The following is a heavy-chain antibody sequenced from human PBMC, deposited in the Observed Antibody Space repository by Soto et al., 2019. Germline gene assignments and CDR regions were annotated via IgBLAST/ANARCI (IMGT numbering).Heavy chain of an antibody. D-gene: IGHD2-2*01. V-gene: IGHV1-3*01. CDR2: INGDDGRT. CDR1: GYTFRDYP. Sequence: ASVKVSCKASGYTFRDYPVHWVRQAPGQKLEWMWWINGDDGRTRYSQNFQGRVTFTRDTSGKTAYMEVGRLRFEDTAVYYCARRRGGRVPAASFYF. J-gene: IGHJ4*01. CDR3: ARRRGGRVPAASFYF.